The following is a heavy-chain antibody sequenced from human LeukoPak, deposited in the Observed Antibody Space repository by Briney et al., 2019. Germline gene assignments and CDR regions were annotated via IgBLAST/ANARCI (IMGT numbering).Heavy chain of an antibody. V-gene: IGHV4-59*08. Sequence: SETLSLTCTVSGGSISSYYWSWIRQPPGKGLEWIGYIYYSGSTNYNPSLKSRVTISVDTSKNQFSPKLSSVTAADTAVYYCARLASSGWRSYGYFDLWGRGTLVTVSS. CDR3: ARLASSGWRSYGYFDL. D-gene: IGHD6-19*01. CDR1: GGSISSYY. CDR2: IYYSGST. J-gene: IGHJ2*01.